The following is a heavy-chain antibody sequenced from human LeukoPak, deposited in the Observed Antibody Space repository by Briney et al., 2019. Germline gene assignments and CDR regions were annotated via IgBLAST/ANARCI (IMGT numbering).Heavy chain of an antibody. J-gene: IGHJ4*02. CDR1: GFTFSSYA. Sequence: PGRSLRLSCAASGFTFSSYAMHWVRQAPGKGLEWVAVISYDGSNKYYADSVKGRFTISRDNSKNTPYLQMNSLRAEVTAVYYCARDGYNYWGQGTLVTVSS. D-gene: IGHD5-24*01. CDR3: ARDGYNY. V-gene: IGHV3-30-3*01. CDR2: ISYDGSNK.